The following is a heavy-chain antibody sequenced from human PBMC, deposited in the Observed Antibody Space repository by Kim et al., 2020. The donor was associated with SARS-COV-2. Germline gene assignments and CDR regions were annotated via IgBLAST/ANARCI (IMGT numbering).Heavy chain of an antibody. J-gene: IGHJ6*02. CDR1: GGSVSSGSYY. Sequence: SETLSLTCTVSGGSVSSGSYYWSWIRQPPGKGLEWIGYIYYSGSTNYNPSLKSRVTISVDTSKNQFSLKLSSVTAADTAVYYCARDHRNYDILTGYYNEGGYYYYYGMHVWGQGTTVTVSS. V-gene: IGHV4-61*01. CDR3: ARDHRNYDILTGYYNEGGYYYYYGMHV. D-gene: IGHD3-9*01. CDR2: IYYSGST.